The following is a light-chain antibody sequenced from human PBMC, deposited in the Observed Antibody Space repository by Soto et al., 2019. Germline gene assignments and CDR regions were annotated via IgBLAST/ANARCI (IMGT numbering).Light chain of an antibody. CDR1: SSNIGAGYD. CDR3: QSYDSSLSGLHVV. V-gene: IGLV1-40*01. Sequence: QSVLTQPPSVSGAPGQRVTISCTGSSSNIGAGYDVHWYQQLPGTAPKLLIYGNSNRPSGVPDRFSGSKSGTSASLAITGLQDEDEADYYCQSYDSSLSGLHVVFGGGTKVTVL. CDR2: GNS. J-gene: IGLJ2*01.